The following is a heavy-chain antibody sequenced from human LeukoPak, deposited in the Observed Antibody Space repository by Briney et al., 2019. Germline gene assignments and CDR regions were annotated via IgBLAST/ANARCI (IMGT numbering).Heavy chain of an antibody. D-gene: IGHD3-9*01. V-gene: IGHV1-2*02. CDR1: GYTFTDYY. J-gene: IGHJ6*03. CDR2: IHPNSRGT. Sequence: ASVKVSCKASGYTFTDYYIHWVRQAPGQGLEWMGWIHPNSRGTNYAQKFQGRITMTRDTSISTAYMELRSLRSDDTAVYYCARAYYDILTGYWTRYYYYMDVWGKGTTVTISS. CDR3: ARAYYDILTGYWTRYYYYMDV.